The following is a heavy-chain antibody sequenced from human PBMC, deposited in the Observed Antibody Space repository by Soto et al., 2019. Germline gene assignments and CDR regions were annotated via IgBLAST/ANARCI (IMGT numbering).Heavy chain of an antibody. CDR2: IRSKAYGGTT. CDR1: GFTFGDYA. CDR3: TRSEENGYSSSWLRFDP. V-gene: IGHV3-49*03. J-gene: IGHJ5*02. D-gene: IGHD6-13*01. Sequence: GGSLRLSCTASGFTFGDYAMSWFRQAPGKGLEWVGFIRSKAYGGTTEYAASVKGRFTISRDDSKSIAYLQMNSLKTEDTAVYYCTRSEENGYSSSWLRFDPWGQGTLVTVSS.